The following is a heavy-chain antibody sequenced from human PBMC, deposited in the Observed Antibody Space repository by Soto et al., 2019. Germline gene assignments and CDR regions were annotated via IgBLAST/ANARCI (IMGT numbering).Heavy chain of an antibody. V-gene: IGHV3-23*01. J-gene: IGHJ4*02. CDR1: GFTFSSYA. CDR2: ISGSGGST. CDR3: AKVWGYCSGGSCYSYFDY. Sequence: GGSLRLSCAASGFTFSSYAMSWVRQAPGKGLEWVSAISGSGGSTYYADSVKGRFTISRDNSKNTLYLQMNSLRAEDTAVYYCAKVWGYCSGGSCYSYFDYWGQGTRVTVSS. D-gene: IGHD2-15*01.